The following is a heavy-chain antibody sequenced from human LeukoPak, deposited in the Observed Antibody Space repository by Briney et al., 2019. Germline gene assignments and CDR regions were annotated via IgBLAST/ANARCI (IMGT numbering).Heavy chain of an antibody. CDR2: IYYSGST. J-gene: IGHJ4*02. V-gene: IGHV4-59*08. D-gene: IGHD3-22*01. Sequence: PSETLSLTCTVSGGSINSYYWNWIRQPPGQGLEWIGQIYYSGSTNYNPSLKSQVTISVDTSKNQFSLNLSSVTAADTAVYYCARRQYYDSSGYWYYFDYWGQGTLVTVSS. CDR1: GGSINSYY. CDR3: ARRQYYDSSGYWYYFDY.